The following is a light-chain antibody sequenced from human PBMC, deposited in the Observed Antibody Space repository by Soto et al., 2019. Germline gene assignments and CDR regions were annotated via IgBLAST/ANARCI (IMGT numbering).Light chain of an antibody. CDR2: MNN. J-gene: IGLJ1*01. Sequence: QSVPTQPPSASATPGQRVTISCSGSSSNIGGNYVYWYQHLPGTAPKLLIYMNNQRPSGVPDRVSGSKSGTSASLAISGLRSEDEADYYCAAWDDSLHGYVFGTGTKLTVL. V-gene: IGLV1-47*01. CDR3: AAWDDSLHGYV. CDR1: SSNIGGNY.